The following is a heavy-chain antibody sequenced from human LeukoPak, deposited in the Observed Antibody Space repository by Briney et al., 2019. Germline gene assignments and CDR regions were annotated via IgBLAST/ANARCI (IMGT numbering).Heavy chain of an antibody. CDR2: IYSGGST. Sequence: PGGSLRLSCAASGFTVSSNYMSWVRQAPGKGLEWVSVIYSGGSTYYADSVKGRFTISRDNSKNTLYLQMNSLRAEDTAVYYCARVRYYYGSGSYYNHDYWGQGTLVTVSS. CDR1: GFTVSSNY. J-gene: IGHJ4*02. V-gene: IGHV3-53*01. D-gene: IGHD3-10*01. CDR3: ARVRYYYGSGSYYNHDY.